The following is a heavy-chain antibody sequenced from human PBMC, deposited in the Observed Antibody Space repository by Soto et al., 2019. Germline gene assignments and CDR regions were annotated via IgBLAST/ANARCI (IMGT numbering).Heavy chain of an antibody. V-gene: IGHV4-4*07. J-gene: IGHJ6*04. CDR1: RGSITGSY. Sequence: PSETLSLTCTVSRGSITGSYWDWVRQPAGKGLEWIGHVYTTGSTNYKPSLKSRVTMSVDTSKNQIYLRPSSVTAADTAVYYCARETLANAMDVWGKGITVTVSS. CDR2: VYTTGST. CDR3: ARETLANAMDV.